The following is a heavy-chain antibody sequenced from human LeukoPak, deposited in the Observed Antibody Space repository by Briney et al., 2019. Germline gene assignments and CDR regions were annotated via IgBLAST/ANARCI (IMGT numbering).Heavy chain of an antibody. D-gene: IGHD5-12*01. Sequence: ASVKVSCKAYGYTFTGYYMHWVRQAPGQRLEWMGWINPNSGGTNYEQKFQGRVTMTRDTSISTAYMELSRLRSDDTAVYYCASRGYSGYGLDYWGQGTLVTVSS. CDR2: INPNSGGT. V-gene: IGHV1-2*02. CDR3: ASRGYSGYGLDY. CDR1: GYTFTGYY. J-gene: IGHJ4*02.